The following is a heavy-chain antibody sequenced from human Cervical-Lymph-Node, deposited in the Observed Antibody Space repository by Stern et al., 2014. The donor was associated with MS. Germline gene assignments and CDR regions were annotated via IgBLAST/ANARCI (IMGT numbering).Heavy chain of an antibody. Sequence: EVQLEESGGGVIQPGGSLRLSCTASGFTVSRDYMPWVRPAPGKGLELVSLITNVGSTFYTDSVKGRFTISRDDSKNTVYLHMTSLRAEDTAMYYCARDTSSPERSDWWGQGTLVTVSP. CDR3: ARDTSSPERSDW. CDR2: ITNVGST. V-gene: IGHV3-53*01. CDR1: GFTVSRDY. D-gene: IGHD1-1*01. J-gene: IGHJ4*02.